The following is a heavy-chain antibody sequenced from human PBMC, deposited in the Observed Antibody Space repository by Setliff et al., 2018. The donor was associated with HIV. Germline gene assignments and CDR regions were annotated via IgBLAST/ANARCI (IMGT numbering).Heavy chain of an antibody. CDR1: GYTLTNYG. CDR2: ISADNDDT. D-gene: IGHD4-17*01. Sequence: GASVKVSCKASGYTLTNYGISWVRQAPGQGLEWMGWISADNDDTNYPQKLQGRVTMTTDTSTSTAYMELRSLRSDDTAVYYCARVIDYGVLYWSYYMDVWGKGTTVTV. CDR3: ARVIDYGVLYWSYYMDV. J-gene: IGHJ6*03. V-gene: IGHV1-18*01.